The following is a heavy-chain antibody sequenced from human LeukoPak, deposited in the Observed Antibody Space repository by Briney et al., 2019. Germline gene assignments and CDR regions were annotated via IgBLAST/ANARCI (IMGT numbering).Heavy chain of an antibody. CDR2: INPSGGST. CDR3: ARDRLLGVVVAGGSSWFDP. Sequence: ASVKVSCKASGYTFTSYYMHWVRRAPGQGLEWMGIINPSGGSTSYAQKFQGRVTMTRDTSTSTVYMELSSLRSEDTAVYYCARDRLLGVVVAGGSSWFDPWGQGTLVTVSS. D-gene: IGHD2-15*01. J-gene: IGHJ5*02. CDR1: GYTFTSYY. V-gene: IGHV1-46*01.